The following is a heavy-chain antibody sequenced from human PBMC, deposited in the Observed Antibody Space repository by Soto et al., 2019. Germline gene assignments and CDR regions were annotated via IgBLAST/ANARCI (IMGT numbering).Heavy chain of an antibody. V-gene: IGHV5-51*01. CDR2: IYHGDSDT. CDR3: ARVETVVAATELDY. D-gene: IGHD2-15*01. J-gene: IGHJ4*02. Sequence: GASLKISRKRSGYSLTSYWIGWVRQMPGKGLEWMGIIYHGDSDTRYSPSFQGQVTISADKTIGTAYLQWSSLKASDTAMYYCARVETVVAATELDYWGQGTLVTVSS. CDR1: GYSLTSYW.